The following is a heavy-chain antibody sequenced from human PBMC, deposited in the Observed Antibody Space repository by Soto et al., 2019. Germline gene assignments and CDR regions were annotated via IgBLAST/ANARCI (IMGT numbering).Heavy chain of an antibody. D-gene: IGHD2-15*01. CDR3: AHRTYCSGGSCYDY. V-gene: IGHV2-5*02. Sequence: QITLKESGPTLVKPTQTLTLTCTFSGFSLSTSEVGVGWIRQPPGKALEWLAIVFWDDDKRYSPSLRSRLTTXKXTXXNQVVLTTTSMDPVDTATYYCAHRTYCSGGSCYDYWGQGTLVTVSS. J-gene: IGHJ4*02. CDR1: GFSLSTSEVG. CDR2: VFWDDDK.